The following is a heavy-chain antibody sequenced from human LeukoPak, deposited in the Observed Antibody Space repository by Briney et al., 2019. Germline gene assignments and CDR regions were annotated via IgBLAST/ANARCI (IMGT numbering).Heavy chain of an antibody. Sequence: GGSLRLSCAASGFTFSSYAMSWVRQAPGKGLEWVSAISGSGGSTYYADSVKGRFTISSDNSKNTLYLQMTSLRAEDTAVYYCAKDPPFHPSSGYEYWGQGTLVTVSS. V-gene: IGHV3-23*01. CDR3: AKDPPFHPSSGYEY. CDR2: ISGSGGST. CDR1: GFTFSSYA. J-gene: IGHJ4*02. D-gene: IGHD3-22*01.